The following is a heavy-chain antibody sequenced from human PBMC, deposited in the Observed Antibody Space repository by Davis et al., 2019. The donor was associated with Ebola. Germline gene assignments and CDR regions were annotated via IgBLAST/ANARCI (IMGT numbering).Heavy chain of an antibody. CDR3: AKEIVDTAMAVHDYGMDG. CDR1: GFTFSSYA. Sequence: GSLKISCAASGFTFSSYAMSWVRHAPGKGLEWVSAISGSGGSTYYADSVKGRFTISRDNSKNTLYLQMNSLRAEDTAVYYCAKEIVDTAMAVHDYGMDGWGQGTTVTVSS. V-gene: IGHV3-23*01. CDR2: ISGSGGST. J-gene: IGHJ6*02. D-gene: IGHD5-18*01.